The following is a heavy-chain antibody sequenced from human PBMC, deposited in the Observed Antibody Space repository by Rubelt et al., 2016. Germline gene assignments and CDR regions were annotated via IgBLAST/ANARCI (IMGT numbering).Heavy chain of an antibody. CDR3: ARVSGVGVSAFDY. V-gene: IGHV3-48*04. CDR2: ISSSSSTI. CDR1: GFSFSSYS. Sequence: EVQLVESGGGLVQPGGSLRLSCVASGFSFSSYSINWVRQAPGKGLEWISYISSSSSTIYYGDSVKGRFTISRDNAMNSLYLQMSSLRAEDTAVYYCARVSGVGVSAFDYWGQGTLVTVSS. J-gene: IGHJ4*02. D-gene: IGHD5/OR15-5a*01.